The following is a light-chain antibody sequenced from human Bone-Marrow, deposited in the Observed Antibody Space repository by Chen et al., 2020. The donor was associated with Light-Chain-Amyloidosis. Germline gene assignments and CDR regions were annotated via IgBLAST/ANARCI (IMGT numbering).Light chain of an antibody. V-gene: IGLV3-21*02. J-gene: IGLJ3*02. CDR3: QVWDRSSDRPV. CDR2: DDS. Sequence: SYVLTQPSSVSVAPGQTATMACGGNSIGSTSGDWYQQTPGQAPLLVVYDDSDRPSGIPERLSGSNSGNTATLTISRVEAGDEADYYCQVWDRSSDRPVFGGGTKLTVL. CDR1: SIGSTS.